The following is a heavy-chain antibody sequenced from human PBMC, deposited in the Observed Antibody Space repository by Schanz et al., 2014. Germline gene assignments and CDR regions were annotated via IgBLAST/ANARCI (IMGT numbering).Heavy chain of an antibody. CDR1: GYTFAMYD. CDR2: INPSGGST. V-gene: IGHV1-46*01. CDR3: ARDPYSASYFPSPPLYGLDV. D-gene: IGHD1-26*01. J-gene: IGHJ6*02. Sequence: QVQLVQSGSEVKKPGASVKVSCKASGYTFAMYDMNWVRQAPGQGLEWMATINPSGGSTSFAQKFQGRVTMTRATSTSTVNMELTSLRSEDTAVYYCARDPYSASYFPSPPLYGLDVWGQGTTVTVSS.